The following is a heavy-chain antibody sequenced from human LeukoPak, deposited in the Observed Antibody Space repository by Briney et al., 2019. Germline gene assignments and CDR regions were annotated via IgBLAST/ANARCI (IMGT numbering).Heavy chain of an antibody. CDR1: GFTFSSYG. CDR3: AKDLREAGVPAASASDY. J-gene: IGHJ4*02. Sequence: GGSLRLSCAASGFTFSSYGMHWVRQAPGKGLEWVAVISYDGSNKYYADSVKGRFTISRDNSKNTLYLQMNSLRAEDTAVYYCAKDLREAGVPAASASDYWGQGTLVTVSS. V-gene: IGHV3-30*18. D-gene: IGHD2-2*01. CDR2: ISYDGSNK.